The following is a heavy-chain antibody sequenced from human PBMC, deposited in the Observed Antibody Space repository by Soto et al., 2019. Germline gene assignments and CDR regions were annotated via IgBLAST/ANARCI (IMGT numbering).Heavy chain of an antibody. J-gene: IGHJ5*02. CDR1: AYSFTTYH. Sequence: QVQLVQSGAEVKKPGASVTVSCKASAYSFTTYHIHWVRQAPGQGLEWMGLINPDAGATNYAQRFQGRLRLTRDTSTSTGYMELRSLTFDDTAVYYCARGDIVLVPASEGKWFDPWGQGTLVTVSS. D-gene: IGHD2-2*01. CDR2: INPDAGAT. V-gene: IGHV1-46*01. CDR3: ARGDIVLVPASEGKWFDP.